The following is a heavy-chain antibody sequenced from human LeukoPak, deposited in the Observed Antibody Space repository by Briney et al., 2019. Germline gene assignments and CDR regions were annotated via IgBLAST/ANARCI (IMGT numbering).Heavy chain of an antibody. CDR1: GGTFSSYA. CDR3: ARDPSYYYDSSGYYDFDY. J-gene: IGHJ4*02. CDR2: IIPIFGTA. Sequence: ASVKVSCKASGGTFSSYAISWVRRAPGQGLEWMGRIIPIFGTANYAQKFQGRVTITTDESTSTAYMELSSLRSEDTAVYYCARDPSYYYDSSGYYDFDYWGQGTLVTVSS. V-gene: IGHV1-69*05. D-gene: IGHD3-22*01.